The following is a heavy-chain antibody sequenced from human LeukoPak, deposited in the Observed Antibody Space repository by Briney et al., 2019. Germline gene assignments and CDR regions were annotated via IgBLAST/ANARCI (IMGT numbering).Heavy chain of an antibody. Sequence: HPGRSLRLSCAASGFTFSSYAMHWVRQAPGKGLEWVAVISYDGSNKYYADSVKGRFTISRDNSKNTLYQQMNSLRAEDTAVYYCAKDPTRLGELSPSHYWGQGTLVTVSS. V-gene: IGHV3-30*04. D-gene: IGHD3-16*02. J-gene: IGHJ4*02. CDR2: ISYDGSNK. CDR1: GFTFSSYA. CDR3: AKDPTRLGELSPSHY.